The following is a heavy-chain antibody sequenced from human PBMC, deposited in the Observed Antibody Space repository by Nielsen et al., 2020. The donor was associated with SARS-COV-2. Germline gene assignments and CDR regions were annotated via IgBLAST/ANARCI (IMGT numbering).Heavy chain of an antibody. V-gene: IGHV3-30*18. CDR3: AKDVWSGGHQMGPDY. CDR2: VSRDGSDT. D-gene: IGHD3-3*01. CDR1: GFTFRNYG. Sequence: GGSLRLSCAVSGFTFRNYGMHWVRQVAGKGLEWVAIVSRDGSDTFYVDSMEGRFTISRDNSKNTVYLQMNSLRAEDTAVYHCAKDVWSGGHQMGPDYWGQGTLVTVSS. J-gene: IGHJ4*02.